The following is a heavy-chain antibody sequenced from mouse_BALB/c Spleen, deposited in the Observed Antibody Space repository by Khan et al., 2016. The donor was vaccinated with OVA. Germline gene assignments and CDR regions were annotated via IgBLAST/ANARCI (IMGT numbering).Heavy chain of an antibody. CDR1: GYTFTDFT. CDR2: ISTYYGDV. CDR3: TGGGGVSRFAY. J-gene: IGHJ3*01. V-gene: IGHV1S137*01. D-gene: IGHD2-13*01. Sequence: VQLQESGAELVRPGVSVKISCKGSGYTFTDFTIHWVKQSHAQSLEWIGVISTYYGDVTYNQKFKGKATVTVDKSSSTTYMELARLTSEDSAIYYWTGGGGVSRFAYWGQGTLVTVSA.